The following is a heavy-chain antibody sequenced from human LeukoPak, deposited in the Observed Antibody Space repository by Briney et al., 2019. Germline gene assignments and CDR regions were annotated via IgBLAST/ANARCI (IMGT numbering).Heavy chain of an antibody. Sequence: GESLLLSCAASRFSFKSSSMHSVRQAPGRVLGRVAEISNDRNNKYYADSVKGRFTISRHNSNNTLSLQMNGLRVEDTAVYYCARPDDSESFFRANHYWGRGTLVTVS. CDR3: ARPDDSESFFRANHY. D-gene: IGHD3-10*01. V-gene: IGHV3-30*04. J-gene: IGHJ4*02. CDR2: ISNDRNNK. CDR1: RFSFKSSS.